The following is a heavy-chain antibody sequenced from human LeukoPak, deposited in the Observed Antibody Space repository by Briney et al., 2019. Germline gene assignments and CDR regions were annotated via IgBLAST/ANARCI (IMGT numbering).Heavy chain of an antibody. CDR1: GFTFSRYV. V-gene: IGHV3-30*04. Sequence: GGSLRLSCAASGFTFSRYVMIWVRQAPGKGLQWVSTISYDGDNKYYVDSVKSRFTISRGNAKNSLYLQMNSLRADDTAVYYCARSLLWFGANLIWFDSWGQGTLVTVSS. CDR2: ISYDGDNK. J-gene: IGHJ5*01. CDR3: ARSLLWFGANLIWFDS. D-gene: IGHD3-10*01.